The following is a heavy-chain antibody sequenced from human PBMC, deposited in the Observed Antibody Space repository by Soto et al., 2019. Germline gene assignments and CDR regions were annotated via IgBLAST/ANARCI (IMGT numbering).Heavy chain of an antibody. CDR3: ARDQVKIDYHYGMDV. CDR1: GYTFTSYG. J-gene: IGHJ6*02. Sequence: ASVKVSCKASGYTFTSYGISWVRQAPGQGLEWMGWISAYNGNTNYAQKLQGRATMTTDTSTSTAYMELRSLRSDDTAVYYCARDQVKIDYHYGMDVWGQATKVTASS. V-gene: IGHV1-18*01. CDR2: ISAYNGNT.